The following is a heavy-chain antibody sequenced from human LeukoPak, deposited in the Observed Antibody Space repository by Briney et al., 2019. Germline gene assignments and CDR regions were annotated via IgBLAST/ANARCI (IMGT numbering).Heavy chain of an antibody. J-gene: IGHJ4*02. Sequence: SETLSLTCTVSGGSISSSSYYWGWIRQSPGKGLEWIGSVYYSGSTYYNPSLKSRVTISVDTSKNQFSLKLTSVTAADTAVYYCAGERGPEFDYWGQGTLVTVSS. CDR1: GGSISSSSYY. CDR2: VYYSGST. D-gene: IGHD3-10*01. CDR3: AGERGPEFDY. V-gene: IGHV4-39*07.